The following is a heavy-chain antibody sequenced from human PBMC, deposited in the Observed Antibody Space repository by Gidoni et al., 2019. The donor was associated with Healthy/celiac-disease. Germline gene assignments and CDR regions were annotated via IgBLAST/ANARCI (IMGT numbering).Heavy chain of an antibody. CDR3: ARHYYYGSGSYAYYFDY. J-gene: IGHJ4*02. CDR1: GFTFDDYA. CDR2: ISWNSGSI. D-gene: IGHD3-10*01. Sequence: EVQLVESGGGLVQPGRSLRLSCAASGFTFDDYAMHWVRQAPGKGLEWVSGISWNSGSIGYADSVKGRFTISRDNAKNSLYLQMNSLRAEDTALYYCARHYYYGSGSYAYYFDYWGQGTLVTVSS. V-gene: IGHV3-9*01.